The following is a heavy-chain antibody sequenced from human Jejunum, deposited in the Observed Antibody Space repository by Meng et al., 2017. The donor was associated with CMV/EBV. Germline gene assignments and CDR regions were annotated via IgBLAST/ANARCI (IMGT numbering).Heavy chain of an antibody. Sequence: QVQLEASGPGLVNPSKTLSLTCTVSGGSISGGDYYWSWIRQPPGKGLEWIGYIHDTGSTYYNPSLTSRVDISVGTSNNQFSLTLTSVTAADTAVYFCARGSIFVSFDSWGQGTLVTVSS. CDR2: IHDTGST. CDR3: ARGSIFVSFDS. CDR1: GGSISGGDYY. J-gene: IGHJ4*02. V-gene: IGHV4-30-4*01. D-gene: IGHD3-3*01.